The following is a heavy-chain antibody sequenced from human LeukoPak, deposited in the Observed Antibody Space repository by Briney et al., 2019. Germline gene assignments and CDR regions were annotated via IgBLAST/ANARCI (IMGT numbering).Heavy chain of an antibody. CDR3: AKDQSSFCSRSSCYALHY. CDR2: IRNDGSNK. CDR1: GFTFSGYG. J-gene: IGHJ4*02. D-gene: IGHD2-2*01. V-gene: IGHV3-30*02. Sequence: GRSLRLSCAASGFTFSGYGMHWVRQAPGKGLEWVAFIRNDGSNKYYADSVRGRFTISRDNSKNTLYLQMNSLRAEDTAVYYCAKDQSSFCSRSSCYALHYWGQGTLVTVSS.